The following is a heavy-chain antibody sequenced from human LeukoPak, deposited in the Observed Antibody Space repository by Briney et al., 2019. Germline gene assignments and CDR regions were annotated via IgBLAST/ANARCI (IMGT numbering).Heavy chain of an antibody. CDR3: ARDQVVRAGVYYYYYYMDV. Sequence: SETLSLTCAVSGGSIRSNNHYWGWIRQPPGKGLEWIGGIYHSGSTNYNPSLKSRVTISVDTSKNQFSLKLSSVTAAGTAVYYCARDQVVRAGVYYYYYYMDVWGKGTTVTVSS. V-gene: IGHV4-39*07. CDR2: IYHSGST. D-gene: IGHD6-13*01. CDR1: GGSIRSNNHY. J-gene: IGHJ6*03.